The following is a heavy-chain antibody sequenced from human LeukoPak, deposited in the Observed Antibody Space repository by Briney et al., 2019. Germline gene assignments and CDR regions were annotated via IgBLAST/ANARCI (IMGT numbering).Heavy chain of an antibody. D-gene: IGHD2-2*01. CDR2: ISNNGGYT. CDR1: GFTFSSSA. CDR3: AYKYQLLTNWFDP. V-gene: IGHV3-23*01. J-gene: IGHJ5*02. Sequence: GGSLRLSCAASGFTFSSSAMSWVRQAPGKGPEWVSAISNNGGYTYYADSVQGRFTISRDNSKSTLCLQMNSLRAEDTAVYYCAYKYQLLTNWFDPWGQGTLVTVSS.